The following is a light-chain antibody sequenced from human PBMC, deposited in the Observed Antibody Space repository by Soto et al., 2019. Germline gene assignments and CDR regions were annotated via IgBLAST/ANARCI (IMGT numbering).Light chain of an antibody. CDR3: QQYGSSPWT. J-gene: IGKJ1*01. CDR1: QSVISNY. CDR2: GAS. Sequence: EIVLTQSPGTLSLSPGERATLSCRASQSVISNYLAWYRQKPGQPPRLLIYGASTRATGIPDRFSGSGSGTDFTLTISRLEPEDFAVYYCQQYGSSPWTFGQGTKVDIK. V-gene: IGKV3-20*01.